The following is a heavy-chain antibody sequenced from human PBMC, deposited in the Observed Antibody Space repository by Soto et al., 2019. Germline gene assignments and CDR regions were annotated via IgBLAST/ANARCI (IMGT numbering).Heavy chain of an antibody. V-gene: IGHV1-69*06. J-gene: IGHJ3*02. Sequence: GASVKVSCKASGGTFSSYAISWVRQAPGQGLEWMGGIIPIFGTANYAQKFQGRVTITADKSTSTDYMELSSLRSEDTALYYCARPERLGYCRSTTSYRAAFAIWGQGPRAT. D-gene: IGHD2-2*01. CDR1: GGTFSSYA. CDR2: IIPIFGTA. CDR3: ARPERLGYCRSTTSYRAAFAI.